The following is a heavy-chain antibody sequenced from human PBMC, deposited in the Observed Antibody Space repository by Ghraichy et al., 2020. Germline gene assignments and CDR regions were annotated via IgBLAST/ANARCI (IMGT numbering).Heavy chain of an antibody. CDR2: ISGSGGST. J-gene: IGHJ4*02. Sequence: GSLRLSCAASGFTISSYAMNWVRQAPGKGLEWVSSISGSGGSTYYADSVKGRFTISRDNSKNTLYLQMNSLRAEDTAVYYCAKDLPAPVYFDYWGQGTLVTVSS. CDR3: AKDLPAPVYFDY. D-gene: IGHD2-2*01. CDR1: GFTISSYA. V-gene: IGHV3-23*01.